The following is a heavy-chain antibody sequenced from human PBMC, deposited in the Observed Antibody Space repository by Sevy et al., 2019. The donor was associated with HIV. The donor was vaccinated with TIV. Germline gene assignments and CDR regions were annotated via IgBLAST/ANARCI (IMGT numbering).Heavy chain of an antibody. CDR1: GFTFSSYA. Sequence: GGSLRLSCAASGFTFSSYAMSWVRQAPGKGLEWVSAISGSGGSTYYADSVKGRFTISRDNSKNTLYLQMNSLRAEDTAVYDCAKVLDKWEQWLFDYWGQGTLVTVSS. D-gene: IGHD6-19*01. V-gene: IGHV3-23*01. J-gene: IGHJ4*02. CDR3: AKVLDKWEQWLFDY. CDR2: ISGSGGST.